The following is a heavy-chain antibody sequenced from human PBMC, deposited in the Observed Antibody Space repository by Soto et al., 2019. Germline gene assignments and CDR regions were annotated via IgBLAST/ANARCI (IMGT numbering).Heavy chain of an antibody. CDR2: ISAYNGNT. CDR3: ARDREVVVVTAAPNWFDP. J-gene: IGHJ5*02. Sequence: ASVKVSCKASGYTFTSYGISWVRQAPGQGLEWMGWISAYNGNTNYAQKLQGRVTMTTDTSTSTAYMELRSLRSDDTAVYYCARDREVVVVTAAPNWFDPWGPGTLVTVSS. V-gene: IGHV1-18*04. CDR1: GYTFTSYG. D-gene: IGHD2-2*01.